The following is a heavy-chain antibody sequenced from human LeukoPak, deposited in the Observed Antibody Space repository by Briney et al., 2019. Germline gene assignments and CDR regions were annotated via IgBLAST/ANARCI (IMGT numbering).Heavy chain of an antibody. J-gene: IGHJ4*02. D-gene: IGHD4-23*01. V-gene: IGHV3-11*04. CDR2: ISSSGTTI. CDR3: ASSNDNSPKRIKSLPSYHYFDY. CDR1: GFTVSSNY. Sequence: PGGSLRLSCAASGFTVSSNYMSWIRQAPGKGLEWVSYISSSGTTIYYADSVKGRFTISRDNAKNSLFLQMNILRAEDTAVYYCASSNDNSPKRIKSLPSYHYFDYWGQGTLVTVSS.